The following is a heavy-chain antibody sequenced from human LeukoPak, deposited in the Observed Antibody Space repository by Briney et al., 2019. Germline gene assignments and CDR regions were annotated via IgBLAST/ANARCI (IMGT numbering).Heavy chain of an antibody. CDR2: ISSNSGAI. CDR1: GFTFSSYA. CDR3: VRTFDL. J-gene: IGHJ2*01. V-gene: IGHV3-48*01. Sequence: GGSLRLSCAASGFTFSSYAMTWVRQAPGKGLEWLSYISSNSGAIYYADSVKGRFTISRDNAKNSLYLQMNSLRAEDTALYYCVRTFDLWGRGTLVTVSS.